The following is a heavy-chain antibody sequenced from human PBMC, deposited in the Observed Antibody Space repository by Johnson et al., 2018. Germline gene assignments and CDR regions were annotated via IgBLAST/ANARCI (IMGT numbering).Heavy chain of an antibody. CDR1: GFTFSRYS. V-gene: IGHV3-30-3*01. Sequence: QVQLVQSGGGVVQPGRSLRLSCAASGFTFSRYSMHWVRQAPGKGLEWMAVISFDGNNKYYADSVKGRFTISRDNSKNTLYLQMNSLRTEDTAVFYCAREGAYKWKYDDYYYYMDVWGKGTTVTVSS. D-gene: IGHD1-7*01. CDR3: AREGAYKWKYDDYYYYMDV. J-gene: IGHJ6*03. CDR2: ISFDGNNK.